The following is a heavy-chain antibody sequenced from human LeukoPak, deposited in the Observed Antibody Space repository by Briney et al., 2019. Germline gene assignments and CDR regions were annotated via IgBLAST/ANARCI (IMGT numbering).Heavy chain of an antibody. CDR1: GGSISSSSYY. CDR2: IYYSGST. D-gene: IGHD6-13*01. V-gene: IGHV4-39*07. CDR3: ARDGPYSSSWLVLGY. Sequence: TPSETLSLTCTVSGGSISSSSYYWGWIRQPPGKGLEWIGSIYYSGSTYYNPSLKSRVTISVDTSKNQFSLKLSSVTAADTAVYYCARDGPYSSSWLVLGYWGQGTLVTVSS. J-gene: IGHJ4*02.